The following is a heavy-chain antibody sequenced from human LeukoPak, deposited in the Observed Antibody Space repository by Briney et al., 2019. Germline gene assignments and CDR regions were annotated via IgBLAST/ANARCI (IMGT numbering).Heavy chain of an antibody. CDR1: GFTFSSYE. V-gene: IGHV3-48*03. J-gene: IGHJ6*03. CDR3: ARDQAKGMNYYYYMDV. CDR2: ISSSGSTI. Sequence: GGSLRLSCAASGFTFSSYEMNWVRQAPGKGLEWDSYISSSGSTIYYADSVKGRFTISRDNAKNSLYLQMNSLRAEDTAVYYCARDQAKGMNYYYYMDVWGIGTTVTVSS.